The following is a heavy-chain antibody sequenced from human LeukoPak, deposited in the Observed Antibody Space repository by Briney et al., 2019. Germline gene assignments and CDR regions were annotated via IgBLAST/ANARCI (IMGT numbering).Heavy chain of an antibody. CDR3: VRGHTGTIFGAVPVNPLGY. CDR1: GFSFSGHW. V-gene: IGHV3-74*01. Sequence: GGSLRLSCEGSGFSFSGHWMHWVRQAPGKRLVWVSRVHDNERSASYGDSVRGRFTISKDNARNILYLQMDSLRVEDTAVYYCVRGHTGTIFGAVPVNPLGYWGQVTLVTVSS. CDR2: VHDNERSA. J-gene: IGHJ4*02. D-gene: IGHD3-3*01.